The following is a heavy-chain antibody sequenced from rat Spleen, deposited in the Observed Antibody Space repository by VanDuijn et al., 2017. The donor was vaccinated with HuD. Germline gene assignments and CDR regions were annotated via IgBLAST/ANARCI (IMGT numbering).Heavy chain of an antibody. CDR3: ARPTTEGIDY. CDR1: GFTFSDYY. V-gene: IGHV5-29*01. J-gene: IGHJ2*01. CDR2: ISSDGRRN. D-gene: IGHD1-11*01. Sequence: EVQLVESDGGLVQPGRSLKLSCAASGFTFSDYYMAWVRQAPTKGLEWVATISSDGRRNYYRDSVKGRFTISRDNAESTLYLQMDSLRSEDTATYYCARPTTEGIDYWGQGVMVTVSS.